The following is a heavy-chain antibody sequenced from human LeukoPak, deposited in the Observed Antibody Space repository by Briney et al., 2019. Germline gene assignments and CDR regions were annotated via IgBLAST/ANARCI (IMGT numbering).Heavy chain of an antibody. CDR1: GFTFSSYW. Sequence: GGSLRLSCAASGFTFSSYWMHWVRQAPGKGLVWVSRINSDGSSTSYADSVKGRFTISRDNAKNTLYLQMNSLRAEDTAIYYCAREMVATSRFSDYWGQGTLVTVSS. V-gene: IGHV3-74*01. D-gene: IGHD5-12*01. CDR2: INSDGSST. CDR3: AREMVATSRFSDY. J-gene: IGHJ4*02.